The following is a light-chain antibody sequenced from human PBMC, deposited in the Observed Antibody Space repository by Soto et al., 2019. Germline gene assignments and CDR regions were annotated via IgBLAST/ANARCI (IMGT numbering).Light chain of an antibody. CDR1: HDITNY. V-gene: IGKV1-39*01. CDR2: GAS. CDR3: QETYGTPYT. Sequence: DIQMTQSPSSLSASVGDRVTITCRASHDITNYLAWYQQRPGKAPRLLIFGASSLQSGVPSRFSGSGSGTDFTLAISSLQPEDVATYYCQETYGTPYTFGQGTTLQI. J-gene: IGKJ2*01.